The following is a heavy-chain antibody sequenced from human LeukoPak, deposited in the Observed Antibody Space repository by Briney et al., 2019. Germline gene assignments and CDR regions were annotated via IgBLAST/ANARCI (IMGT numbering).Heavy chain of an antibody. CDR1: GGSFSDYY. CDR3: ARDSSSGQNGGAGQNGFDI. D-gene: IGHD6-13*01. V-gene: IGHV4-34*09. Sequence: PSETLSLTCAVYGGSFSDYYWSWVRQPPGKGLEWIGEMNDSPSASYNPSLKSRVTISVDTSKNQFSLKLSSVTAADTAVYYCARDSSSGQNGGAGQNGFDIWGQGTMVTVSS. CDR2: MNDSPSA. J-gene: IGHJ3*02.